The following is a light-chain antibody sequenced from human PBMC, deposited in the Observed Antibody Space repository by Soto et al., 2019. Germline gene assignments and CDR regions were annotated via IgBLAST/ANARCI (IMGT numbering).Light chain of an antibody. CDR3: QTWGTGIVV. V-gene: IGLV4-69*01. CDR2: LNTDGSH. J-gene: IGLJ3*02. Sequence: QPVLTQSPSASASLGASVKLTCTLSSGHTNYAISWHQQQPEKGPRYLMKLNTDGSHNKGDGIPDRFSGSTSGAERYLTISSLHSEDEAEYYCQTWGTGIVVFGGGTKLTVL. CDR1: SGHTNYA.